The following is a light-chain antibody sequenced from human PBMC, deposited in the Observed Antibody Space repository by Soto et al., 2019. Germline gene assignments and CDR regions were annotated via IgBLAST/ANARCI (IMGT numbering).Light chain of an antibody. Sequence: AIQLTQSPSSLSASVGDRVTITCRASQDIRGALAWYQQKPGKAPKMLIYDVSTLESGVPFRFSGSSSGTDFTLTISSLQPVDFATYYCQQFNSYPITFGQGTRLEIK. V-gene: IGKV1-13*02. CDR2: DVS. J-gene: IGKJ5*01. CDR3: QQFNSYPIT. CDR1: QDIRGA.